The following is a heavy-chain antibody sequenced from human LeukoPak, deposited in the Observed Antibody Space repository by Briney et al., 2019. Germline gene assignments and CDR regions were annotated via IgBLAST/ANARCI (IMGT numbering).Heavy chain of an antibody. D-gene: IGHD4-17*01. CDR3: AGLTVTILRRIMYYFDY. V-gene: IGHV1-69*04. CDR1: GGTFSSYA. Sequence: ASVKVSCKASGGTFSSYAISWVRQAPGQGLEWMGRIIPILGIANYAQKFQGRVTITADKSTSTAYMELSSLRSEDTAVYYCAGLTVTILRRIMYYFDYWGQGTLVTVSS. CDR2: IIPILGIA. J-gene: IGHJ4*02.